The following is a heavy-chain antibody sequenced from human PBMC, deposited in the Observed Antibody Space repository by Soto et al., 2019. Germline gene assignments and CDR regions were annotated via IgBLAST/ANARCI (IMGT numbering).Heavy chain of an antibody. J-gene: IGHJ5*02. CDR1: GGSISSTSYY. CDR3: ARGVTIFGVVSGSYNWFDP. V-gene: IGHV4-39*01. CDR2: MYYSGST. D-gene: IGHD3-3*01. Sequence: SETLSLSCTVSGGSISSTSYYWGWIRQPPGKGLEWIGSMYYSGSTYYNPSLKSRVTISVDTSKNQFSLKLSSVTAADTAVYYCARGVTIFGVVSGSYNWFDPWGQGTLVTVSS.